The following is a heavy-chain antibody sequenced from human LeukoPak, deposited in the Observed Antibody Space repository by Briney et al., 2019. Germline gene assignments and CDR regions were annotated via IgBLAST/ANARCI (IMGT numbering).Heavy chain of an antibody. CDR2: INHSGSL. V-gene: IGHV4-34*01. CDR1: FSSYS. Sequence: FSSYSMNWVRQAPAKGLEWIGEINHSGSLDNTPSLESRVTISIYTSKNQFSLKLTPVTAAYTAVYYCARDLSDYYGSGSYRAIDAFDIWGQGTMVTVSS. D-gene: IGHD3-10*01. CDR3: ARDLSDYYGSGSYRAIDAFDI. J-gene: IGHJ3*02.